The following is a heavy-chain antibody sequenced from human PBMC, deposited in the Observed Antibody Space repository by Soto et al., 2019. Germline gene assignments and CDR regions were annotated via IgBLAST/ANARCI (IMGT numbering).Heavy chain of an antibody. J-gene: IGHJ5*02. Sequence: PSETLSLTCAVYGGSFSGYYWSWIRQPPGKGLEWIGEINHSGSTNYNPSLKSRVTISADTSKNQFSLKLSSVTAADTAVYYCARGSGGYDSSGFDPWGQGTRVT. CDR3: ARGSGGYDSSGFDP. V-gene: IGHV4-34*01. D-gene: IGHD5-12*01. CDR2: INHSGST. CDR1: GGSFSGYY.